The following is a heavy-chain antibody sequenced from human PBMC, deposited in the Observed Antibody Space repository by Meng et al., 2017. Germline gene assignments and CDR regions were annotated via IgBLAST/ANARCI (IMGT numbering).Heavy chain of an antibody. J-gene: IGHJ4*02. D-gene: IGHD3-22*01. V-gene: IGHV3-23*01. CDR3: AKDWDSSGYPDY. CDR1: GFTFSSYS. CDR2: ISGSGGST. Sequence: GESLKISCAASGFTFSSYSMNWVRQAPGKGLEWVSAISGSGGSTYYADSVKGRFTISRDNSKNTLYLQMNSLRAEDTAVYYCAKDWDSSGYPDYWGQGTLVTVSS.